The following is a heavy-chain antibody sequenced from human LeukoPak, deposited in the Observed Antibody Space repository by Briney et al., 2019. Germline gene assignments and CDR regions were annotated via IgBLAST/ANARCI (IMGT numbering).Heavy chain of an antibody. V-gene: IGHV4-59*01. CDR2: IYYSGST. D-gene: IGHD3-10*01. Sequence: SETLSLTCTVSGGSISSYYWSWIRQPPGKGLEWIGYIYYSGSTNYNPSLKSRVTISVDTSKNQFSLKLSSVTAADTAVYYCARSMVRGVIINWFDPWGQGTPVTVSS. J-gene: IGHJ5*02. CDR3: ARSMVRGVIINWFDP. CDR1: GGSISSYY.